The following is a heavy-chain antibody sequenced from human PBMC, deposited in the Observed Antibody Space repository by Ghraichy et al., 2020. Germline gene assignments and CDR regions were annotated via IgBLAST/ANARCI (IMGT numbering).Heavy chain of an antibody. D-gene: IGHD3-3*01. CDR2: IKKDGTEE. V-gene: IGHV3-7*01. Sequence: GGSLRLSCAVSGFTFSNYWMSWVRQAPGKGLEWVANIKKDGTEEHYVDSVKGRFTISRDNAQNSVFLQMNSLRAEDTAVYYCARVAYYDFWSGSLAGGFGYYFDYWGQGTLVAVSS. CDR1: GFTFSNYW. J-gene: IGHJ4*02. CDR3: ARVAYYDFWSGSLAGGFGYYFDY.